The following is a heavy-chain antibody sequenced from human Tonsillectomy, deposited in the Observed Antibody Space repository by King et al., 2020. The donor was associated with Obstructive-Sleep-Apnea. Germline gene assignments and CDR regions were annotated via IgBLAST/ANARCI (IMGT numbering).Heavy chain of an antibody. CDR2: ISGSGGST. CDR1: GFTFSSYA. J-gene: IGHJ4*02. D-gene: IGHD2-2*01. V-gene: IGHV3-23*04. Sequence: VQLVESGGGLVQPGGSLRLSCAASGFTFSSYAMSWVLQAPGKGLEWVSAISGSGGSTYDADSVKGRFTSSRDNSQNTLYLQMNSLRAEDTAVYYCAKDLYCSSTSCYAGFDYWGQGTLVTVSS. CDR3: AKDLYCSSTSCYAGFDY.